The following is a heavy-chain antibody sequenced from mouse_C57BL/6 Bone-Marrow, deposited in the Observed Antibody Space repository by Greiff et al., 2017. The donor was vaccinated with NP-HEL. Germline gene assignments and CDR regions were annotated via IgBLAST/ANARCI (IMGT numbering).Heavy chain of an antibody. J-gene: IGHJ4*01. CDR3: ARDLITTAYYAMDY. Sequence: EVHLVESGGGLVKPGGSLKLSCAASGFTFSSYAMSWVRQTPEKRLEWVATISDGGSYTYYPDNVKGRFTISRDNAKNNLYLQMSHLKSEDTAMYYCARDLITTAYYAMDYWGQGTSVTVSS. V-gene: IGHV5-4*01. CDR1: GFTFSSYA. CDR2: ISDGGSYT. D-gene: IGHD1-1*01.